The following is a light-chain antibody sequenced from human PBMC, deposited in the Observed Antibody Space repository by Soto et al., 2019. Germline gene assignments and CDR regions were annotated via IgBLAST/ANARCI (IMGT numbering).Light chain of an antibody. Sequence: EIVLTQSPGTLSLSPGERATLSCRASQSVRSSYLAWYQQRPGQAPRLLIYGASSRATGITDRFSGSGSGKDFTLTISRLEPEDFAVYFCQQYGSSPRKFGQGTKVEVK. CDR2: GAS. J-gene: IGKJ1*01. CDR1: QSVRSSY. V-gene: IGKV3-20*01. CDR3: QQYGSSPRK.